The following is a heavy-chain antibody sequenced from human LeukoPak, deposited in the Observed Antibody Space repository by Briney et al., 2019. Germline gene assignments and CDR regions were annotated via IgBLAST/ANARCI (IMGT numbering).Heavy chain of an antibody. Sequence: PSETLSLTCTVSGGSISSASYYWSWIRQPAGKGLEWIGRIYTSGSTNYNPSLKSRVTISVDTSKNQFSLKLSSVTAADTAVYYCARCSGILTGSPTDWYSISGAVAPWSLSPQ. D-gene: IGHD3-9*01. CDR2: IYTSGST. J-gene: IGHJ2*01. CDR1: GGSISSASYY. V-gene: IGHV4-61*02. CDR3: ARCSGILTGSPTDWYSIS.